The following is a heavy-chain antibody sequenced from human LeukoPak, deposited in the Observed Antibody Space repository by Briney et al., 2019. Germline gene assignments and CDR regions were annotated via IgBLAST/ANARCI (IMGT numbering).Heavy chain of an antibody. CDR3: ARRVVVNPVVFDY. Sequence: GGSLRLSCAASGFTFSSYWMSWVRQAPGKGLEWVANIRQDGSEKYYVDSVKGRFTISRDNAKNSLYLQMNSLRAEDTAVYYCARRVVVNPVVFDYWGQGTLDTDSS. CDR1: GFTFSSYW. V-gene: IGHV3-7*01. J-gene: IGHJ4*02. CDR2: IRQDGSEK. D-gene: IGHD3-22*01.